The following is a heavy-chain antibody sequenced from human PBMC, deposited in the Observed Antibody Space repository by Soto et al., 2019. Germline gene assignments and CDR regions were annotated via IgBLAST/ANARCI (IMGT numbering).Heavy chain of an antibody. Sequence: PSETLSLTCAVDGGSCGGYYCSWIRQPPGKGLEWIGEINHSGSTNYNPSLKSRVTISVDTSKNQFSLKLSSVTAADTAVYYCARVRGVIAYYYYYMDVWGKGTTVTVSS. V-gene: IGHV4-34*01. D-gene: IGHD3-10*01. J-gene: IGHJ6*03. CDR2: INHSGST. CDR1: GGSCGGYY. CDR3: ARVRGVIAYYYYYMDV.